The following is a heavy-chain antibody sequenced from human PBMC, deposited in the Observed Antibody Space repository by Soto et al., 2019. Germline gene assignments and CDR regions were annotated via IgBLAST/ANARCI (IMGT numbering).Heavy chain of an antibody. CDR3: ARERGYSYGDLDY. Sequence: PGGSLRLSCAASGLNFSSYAMHWVSQAPGKGLEWVAVISYDGSNKYYADSVKGRFTISRDNSKNTLYLQMNSLRAEDTAVYYCARERGYSYGDLDYWGQGTLVTVSS. J-gene: IGHJ4*02. CDR1: GLNFSSYA. V-gene: IGHV3-30-3*01. CDR2: ISYDGSNK. D-gene: IGHD5-18*01.